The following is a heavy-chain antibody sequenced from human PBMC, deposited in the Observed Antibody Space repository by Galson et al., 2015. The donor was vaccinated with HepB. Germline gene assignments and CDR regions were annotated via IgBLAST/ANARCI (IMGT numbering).Heavy chain of an antibody. J-gene: IGHJ4*02. Sequence: LRLSCAASGFTFSSYAMSWVRQAPGKGLEWVSAISSSGGSTYYADSVKGRFTISRDSSKNTLYLQMNSLRAEDTAVYYCAKVVTTAIYFDYWGQGTLVTVSS. CDR1: GFTFSSYA. V-gene: IGHV3-23*01. CDR2: ISSSGGST. CDR3: AKVVTTAIYFDY. D-gene: IGHD4-17*01.